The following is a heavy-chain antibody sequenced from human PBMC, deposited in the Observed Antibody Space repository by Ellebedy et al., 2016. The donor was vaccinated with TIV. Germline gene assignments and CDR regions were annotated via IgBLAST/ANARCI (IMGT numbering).Heavy chain of an antibody. V-gene: IGHV3-30-3*01. CDR2: ISYDGSNK. CDR1: GFTFSRYA. D-gene: IGHD1-14*01. Sequence: GGSLRLSXAVSGFTFSRYAMHWVRQAPGKGLKWVAVISYDGSNKYYADSVKGRFSISRDNSKNTLYLQMNSLRAEDTAVYYCARELVTSTGRGDYYGMDVWGQGTTVTVSS. CDR3: ARELVTSTGRGDYYGMDV. J-gene: IGHJ6*02.